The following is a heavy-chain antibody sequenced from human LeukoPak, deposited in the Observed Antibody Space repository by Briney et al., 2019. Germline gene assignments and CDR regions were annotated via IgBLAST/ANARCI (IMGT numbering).Heavy chain of an antibody. CDR1: GGSISSYY. Sequence: PSETLSLICTVSGGSISSYYWSWIRQPPGKGLEWIGYIYYSGSTNYKSSLKSRVTISVDTSKNQFSLKLSSVTAADTAVYYCARVVYSGYDFRGAMDVWGKGTTVTVSS. CDR2: IYYSGST. D-gene: IGHD5-12*01. V-gene: IGHV4-59*01. CDR3: ARVVYSGYDFRGAMDV. J-gene: IGHJ6*03.